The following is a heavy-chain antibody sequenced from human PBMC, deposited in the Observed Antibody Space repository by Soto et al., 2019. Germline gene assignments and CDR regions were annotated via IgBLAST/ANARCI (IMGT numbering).Heavy chain of an antibody. J-gene: IGHJ4*02. CDR1: GGSISTYY. D-gene: IGHD3-10*01. CDR2: IYHSGGT. Sequence: QVQLQESGPGLVKPSETLSLTCTVSGGSISTYYWNWIRQSPGKGLEWIGYIYHSGGTSYNPSLKSRVTISVDTSKNQFSLKLSSVTAADTAVYYCARDGSAGSYYDYWGQGTLVTVSS. CDR3: ARDGSAGSYYDY. V-gene: IGHV4-59*01.